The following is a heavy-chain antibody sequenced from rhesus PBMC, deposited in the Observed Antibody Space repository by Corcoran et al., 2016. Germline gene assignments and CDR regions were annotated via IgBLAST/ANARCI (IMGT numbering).Heavy chain of an antibody. J-gene: IGHJ6*01. CDR2: INPYNGNK. D-gene: IGHD1-20*01. CDR1: GYTFSDYY. Sequence: QVQLVQSGAEVKKPGSSVKVSCKASGYTFSDYYIHWVGHAPRKGLEWMGWINPYNGNKKYAQKFQGRVTMTRDTSTSTAYMELGSLRSEDTAVYYCARDQGSWNNGGLDSWGQGVVVTVSS. CDR3: ARDQGSWNNGGLDS. V-gene: IGHV1S2*01.